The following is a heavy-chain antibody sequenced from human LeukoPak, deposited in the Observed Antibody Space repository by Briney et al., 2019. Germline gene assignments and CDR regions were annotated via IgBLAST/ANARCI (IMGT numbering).Heavy chain of an antibody. CDR3: ARVSTVTTGYYGMDV. D-gene: IGHD4-17*01. CDR1: GGTFSSYA. J-gene: IGHJ6*02. V-gene: IGHV1-69*04. CDR2: IVPIFGIA. Sequence: SVKVSCTASGGTFSSYAISWVRQAPGQGLEWMGRIVPIFGIANYAQKFQGRVTITADKSTSTAYMELSSLRSEDTAVYYCARVSTVTTGYYGMDVWGQGTTVTVSS.